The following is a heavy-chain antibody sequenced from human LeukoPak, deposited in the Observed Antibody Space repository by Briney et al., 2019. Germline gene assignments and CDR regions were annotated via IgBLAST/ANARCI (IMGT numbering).Heavy chain of an antibody. J-gene: IGHJ3*02. D-gene: IGHD3-22*01. CDR1: GYTFTGYY. Sequence: ASVKVSCKASGYTFTGYYMHWVRQAPGQGLEWMGWINPNSGGTNYARKFQGRVTMTRDTSISTAYMELSRLRSDDTAVYYCARGVKYYYDSSGYYAFDIWGQGTMVTVSS. CDR2: INPNSGGT. CDR3: ARGVKYYYDSSGYYAFDI. V-gene: IGHV1-2*02.